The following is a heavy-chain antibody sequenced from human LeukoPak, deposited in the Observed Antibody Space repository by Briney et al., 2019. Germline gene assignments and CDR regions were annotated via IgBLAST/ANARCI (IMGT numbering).Heavy chain of an antibody. V-gene: IGHV3-23*01. J-gene: IGHJ4*02. CDR2: ISGSGYST. D-gene: IGHD5-12*01. CDR1: GFTFSSYA. Sequence: GGSLRLSCAASGFTFSSYAVSWVRQAPGKGLEWVSAISGSGYSTYYADSVKGRFTISRDNSKNTLYLQMNSLRAEDAAVYYCAKEAGYSGYDYPDYWGQGTLVTVSS. CDR3: AKEAGYSGYDYPDY.